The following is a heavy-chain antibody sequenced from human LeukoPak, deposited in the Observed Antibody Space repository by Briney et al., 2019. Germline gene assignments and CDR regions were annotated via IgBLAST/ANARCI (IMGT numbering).Heavy chain of an antibody. J-gene: IGHJ6*02. CDR1: GGSFSGYY. D-gene: IGHD3-9*01. CDR3: ARKSQILRYFDWPTHGMDV. V-gene: IGHV4-34*01. CDR2: INHSGST. Sequence: PSETLSLTCAVYGGSFSGYYWSWIRQPPGKGLEWIGEINHSGSTNYNPSLKSRVTISVDTSKNQFSLKLSSVTAADTAVYYCARKSQILRYFDWPTHGMDVWGQGTTVTVSS.